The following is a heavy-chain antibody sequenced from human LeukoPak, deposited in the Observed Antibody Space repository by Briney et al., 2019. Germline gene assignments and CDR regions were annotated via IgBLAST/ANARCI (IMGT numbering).Heavy chain of an antibody. CDR2: ISADNGNT. CDR3: ARRIAGRLINDAFDI. V-gene: IGHV1-18*01. J-gene: IGHJ3*02. Sequence: ASVKVSCKASGYTFTNYGISWVRQAPGQGLEWMGWISADNGNTYYTQNFQGRVSMTTDTSTSTAYMEVRSLRSDDTAVYYCARRIAGRLINDAFDIWGQGTMVTVSS. CDR1: GYTFTNYG. D-gene: IGHD6-6*01.